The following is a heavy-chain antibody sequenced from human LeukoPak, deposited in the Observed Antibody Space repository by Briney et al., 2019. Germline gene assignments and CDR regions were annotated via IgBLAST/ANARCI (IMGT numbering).Heavy chain of an antibody. V-gene: IGHV4-59*08. D-gene: IGHD6-6*01. CDR2: VYNSGST. Sequence: SETLSLTCTVSGGSISSDYWSWIRQPPGKGLEWIGYVYNSGSTNYNPSLKSRVNISLDTSKKQFSLKLTSVTAADTAVYYCARLTRLSTSPDRYYLDYWGQGTLVTVSS. J-gene: IGHJ4*02. CDR1: GGSISSDY. CDR3: ARLTRLSTSPDRYYLDY.